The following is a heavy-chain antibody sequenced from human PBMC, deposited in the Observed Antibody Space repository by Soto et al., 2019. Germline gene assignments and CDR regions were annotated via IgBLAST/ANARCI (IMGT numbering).Heavy chain of an antibody. Sequence: GGSLRLSCAASGFTFSSYGMHWVRQAPGKGLEWVAVIWYDGSNKYYADSVKGRFTISRDNSKNTLYLQMNSLRAEDTAVYYCARDSYYYDSSGYLDYWGQGTLVTVSS. CDR1: GFTFSSYG. CDR3: ARDSYYYDSSGYLDY. J-gene: IGHJ4*02. D-gene: IGHD3-22*01. V-gene: IGHV3-33*01. CDR2: IWYDGSNK.